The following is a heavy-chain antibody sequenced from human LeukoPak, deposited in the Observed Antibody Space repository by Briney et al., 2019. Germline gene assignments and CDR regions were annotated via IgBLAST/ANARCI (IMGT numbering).Heavy chain of an antibody. V-gene: IGHV3-30*18. D-gene: IGHD2-2*01. Sequence: GGSLRLSCAASGFTFSGYGMHWVRQAPGKGLEWVAVVSYEGSNKYYGDSVRGRFTISRDNSKNTLYLQMNSLRPEDTAIYYCAKDLRYCSSTSCYSPFDSWGQGTLVTVSS. J-gene: IGHJ4*02. CDR3: AKDLRYCSSTSCYSPFDS. CDR1: GFTFSGYG. CDR2: VSYEGSNK.